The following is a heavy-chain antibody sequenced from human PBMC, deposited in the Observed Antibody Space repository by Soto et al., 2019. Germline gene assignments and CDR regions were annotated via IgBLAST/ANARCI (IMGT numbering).Heavy chain of an antibody. V-gene: IGHV3-53*04. Sequence: EVQLVESGGGLVQPGGSLRLSCAASGFTVSSNYMSWVHQAPGKGLEWVSVIYSGGSTYYADSVKGRFTISRHNSKNTLYLQMNSLRAEDTAVYYCARDSSSWYYYYMDVWGKGTTVTVSS. CDR2: IYSGGST. D-gene: IGHD6-13*01. CDR1: GFTVSSNY. CDR3: ARDSSSWYYYYMDV. J-gene: IGHJ6*03.